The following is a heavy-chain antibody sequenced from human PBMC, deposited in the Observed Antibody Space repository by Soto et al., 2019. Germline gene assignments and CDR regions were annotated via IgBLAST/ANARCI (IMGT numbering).Heavy chain of an antibody. CDR3: AKDQEWDHDPFDI. J-gene: IGHJ3*02. CDR1: GLTFSRYG. D-gene: IGHD1-26*01. CDR2: ISYDGSLE. V-gene: IGHV3-30*18. Sequence: QVQLVESGGGVVQPGRSLRLSCGASGLTFSRYGMHWVRQAPGKGREWVALISYDGSLEYYSDSVKGRFTIYRDNSKNTLYQQMNSLRAADTAMYYCAKDQEWDHDPFDIWGQGTMVTVSS.